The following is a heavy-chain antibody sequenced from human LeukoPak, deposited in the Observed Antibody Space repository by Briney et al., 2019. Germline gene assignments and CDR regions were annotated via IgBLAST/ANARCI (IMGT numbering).Heavy chain of an antibody. Sequence: KASETLSLTCTVSGGSIIGSYWTWIRQSPRGGLEYIGYIYNTVDVNYSPSLKSRVTISIDMSRSQFSLRLKSVTAADTAIYYCARSRNYDSTGYNPTYYFDSWGQGALVTVSS. CDR1: GGSIIGSY. CDR3: ARSRNYDSTGYNPTYYFDS. D-gene: IGHD3-22*01. J-gene: IGHJ4*02. V-gene: IGHV4-59*01. CDR2: IYNTVDV.